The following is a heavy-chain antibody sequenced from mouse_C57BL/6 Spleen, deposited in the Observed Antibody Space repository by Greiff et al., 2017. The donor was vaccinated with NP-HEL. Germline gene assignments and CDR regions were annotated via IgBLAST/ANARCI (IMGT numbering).Heavy chain of an antibody. CDR1: GYTFTDYN. V-gene: IGHV1-22*01. CDR3: ARSGYYGSSYVDY. J-gene: IGHJ2*01. CDR2: INPNNGGT. D-gene: IGHD1-1*01. Sequence: VQLKESGPELVKPGASVKMSCKASGYTFTDYNMHWVKQSHGKSLEWIGYINPNNGGTSYNQKFKGKATLTVNKSSSTAYMELRSLTSEDSAVYYCARSGYYGSSYVDYWGQGTTLTVSS.